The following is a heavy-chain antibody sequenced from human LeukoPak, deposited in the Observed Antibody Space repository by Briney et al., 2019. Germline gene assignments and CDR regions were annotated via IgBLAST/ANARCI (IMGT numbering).Heavy chain of an antibody. CDR3: ARGSSASFDY. V-gene: IGHV1-18*01. D-gene: IGHD3-22*01. CDR2: ISAYNGDT. J-gene: IGHJ4*02. CDR1: GYTFTSYG. Sequence: ASVKVSCKASGYTFTSYGISWVRQAPGQGLEWMGWISAYNGDTNYAQKLRGRVTLTTDTSTSTTYMELRSLRSDDTAVYYCARGSSASFDYWGQGTLVTVSS.